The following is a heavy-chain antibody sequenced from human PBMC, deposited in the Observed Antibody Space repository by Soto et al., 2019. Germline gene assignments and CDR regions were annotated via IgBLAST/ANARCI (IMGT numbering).Heavy chain of an antibody. J-gene: IGHJ5*02. CDR3: ARDSRIVARPAMGSVGFDP. Sequence: GGSLRLSCVVSGFTVSSTNYMSWVRQAPGKGLEWVSVIYSGGTTFYADSVKGRFTISRDNAKSSLYLQMDSLRAEDTAVYYCARDSRIVARPAMGSVGFDPWGQGTLVTVSS. CDR2: IYSGGTT. D-gene: IGHD2-2*01. CDR1: GFTVSSTNY. V-gene: IGHV3-53*01.